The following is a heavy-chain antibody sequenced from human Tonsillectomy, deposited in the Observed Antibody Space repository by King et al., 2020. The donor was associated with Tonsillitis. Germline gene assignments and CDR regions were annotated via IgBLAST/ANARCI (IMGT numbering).Heavy chain of an antibody. V-gene: IGHV4-59*01. D-gene: IGHD6-19*01. J-gene: IGHJ4*02. CDR1: GVSISSYY. Sequence: QLQESGPGLVKSSETQSLTCTVSGVSISSYYWSWIRQPPGKGLEWIGYIYYSGSTNYNPSLKSRVTISVDTSKNQFSLKLNSVTAADTAVYYCARGRLSGWYDDYWGQGTLVTVSS. CDR2: IYYSGST. CDR3: ARGRLSGWYDDY.